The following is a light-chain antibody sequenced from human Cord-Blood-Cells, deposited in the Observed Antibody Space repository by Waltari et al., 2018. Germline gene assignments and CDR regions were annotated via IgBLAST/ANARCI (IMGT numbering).Light chain of an antibody. J-gene: IGLJ3*02. CDR1: SGHSSYA. CDR3: QTWGTGIRV. Sequence: QLVLTQSPSASASLGASVKLTCPRSSGHSSYAIAWHQQQPEKGPRYLMELNRDGSHSKGDGIPDRFSGSSSGAERYLTISSLQSEDEADYYCQTWGTGIRVFGGGTKLTVL. CDR2: LNRDGSH. V-gene: IGLV4-69*01.